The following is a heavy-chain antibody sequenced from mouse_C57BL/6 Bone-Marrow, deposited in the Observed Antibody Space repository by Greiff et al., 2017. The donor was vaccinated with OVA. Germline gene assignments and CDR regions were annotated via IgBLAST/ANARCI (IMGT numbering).Heavy chain of an antibody. CDR2: IRNKANNHAT. CDR1: GFTFSDAW. Sequence: EVKLVESGGGLVQPGGSMKLSCAASGFTFSDAWMDWVRQSPEKGLEWVAEIRNKANNHATYYAESVKGRFTISRDDSKSSVYLQMNSLRAEDTGIYYCTTYGNYGDWCAYWGQGTLVTVSA. V-gene: IGHV6-6*01. CDR3: TTYGNYGDWCAY. J-gene: IGHJ3*01. D-gene: IGHD2-1*01.